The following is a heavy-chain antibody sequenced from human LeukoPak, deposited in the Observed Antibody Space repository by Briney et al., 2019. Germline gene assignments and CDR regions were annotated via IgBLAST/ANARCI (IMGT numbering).Heavy chain of an antibody. CDR2: IYYNGST. V-gene: IGHV4-59*01. Sequence: SETLSLTCTVSGGSISSYYWSWIRQPPGKGLEWIGYIYYNGSTNYNPSLKSRVTISVDTSKNQFSLKLSSVTAADTAVYYCARAGYSSGWYPRDWGQGTLVTVSS. J-gene: IGHJ4*02. CDR3: ARAGYSSGWYPRD. CDR1: GGSISSYY. D-gene: IGHD6-19*01.